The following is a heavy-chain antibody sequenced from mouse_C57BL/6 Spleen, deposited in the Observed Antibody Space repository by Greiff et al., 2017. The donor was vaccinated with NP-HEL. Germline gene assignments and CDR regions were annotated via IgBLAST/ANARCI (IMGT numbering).Heavy chain of an antibody. J-gene: IGHJ4*01. V-gene: IGHV1-26*01. D-gene: IGHD2-3*01. CDR1: GYTFTDYY. CDR2: INPNNGGT. CDR3: ARWGLLDGYYGSMDY. Sequence: VQLQQSGPELVKPGASVKISCKASGYTFTDYYMNWVKQSHGKSLEWIGDINPNNGGTSYNQKFKGKATLTVDKSSSTAYMELRSLTSEDSAVYYCARWGLLDGYYGSMDYWGQGTSVTVSS.